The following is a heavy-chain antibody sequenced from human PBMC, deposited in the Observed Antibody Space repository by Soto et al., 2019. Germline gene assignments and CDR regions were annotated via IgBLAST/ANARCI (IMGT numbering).Heavy chain of an antibody. V-gene: IGHV1-69*13. CDR2: IVPIVDTA. Sequence: SVKVSCETSGGTFSSYAISWVRQAPGQGLEWMGGIVPIVDTATYAQKFQGRVTITADESTSTAYMELNSLRPEDTAVYYCAREYYDSSGSDFDYWGQGTLVTVSS. D-gene: IGHD3-22*01. J-gene: IGHJ4*02. CDR1: GGTFSSYA. CDR3: AREYYDSSGSDFDY.